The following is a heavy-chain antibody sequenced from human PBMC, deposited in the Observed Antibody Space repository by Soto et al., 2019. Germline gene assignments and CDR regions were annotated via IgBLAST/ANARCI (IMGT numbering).Heavy chain of an antibody. D-gene: IGHD3-22*01. V-gene: IGHV3-23*01. CDR3: AKEARRSGYSTDY. CDR1: GFSFSNYA. J-gene: IGHJ4*02. CDR2: ISGSGGSA. Sequence: PGGSLRLSCAASGFSFSNYAMTWVRQAPGKGLEWISVISGSGGSAYYADSVKGRFTISRDNSKNTLYLQMNSLKAEDTAVYFCAKEARRSGYSTDYWGQGTLVTVSS.